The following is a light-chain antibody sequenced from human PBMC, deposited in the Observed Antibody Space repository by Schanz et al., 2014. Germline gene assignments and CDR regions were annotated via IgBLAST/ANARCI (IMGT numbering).Light chain of an antibody. CDR3: QQSYSAPLT. CDR2: DAS. Sequence: DIPMTQSPSSLSASVGDRVTITCQASQDISNYLNWYQQKPGKAPKLLIYDASNLETGVPSRFSGSGSGTDFTFTISSLQPEDFATYYCQQSYSAPLTFGGGTKVEIK. J-gene: IGKJ4*01. CDR1: QDISNY. V-gene: IGKV1-33*01.